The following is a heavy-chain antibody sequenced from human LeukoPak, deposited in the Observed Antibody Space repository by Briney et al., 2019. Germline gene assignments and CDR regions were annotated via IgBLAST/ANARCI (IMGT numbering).Heavy chain of an antibody. CDR3: AISDYGGKSPPLDY. D-gene: IGHD4-23*01. J-gene: IGHJ4*02. CDR2: INPNSGGT. V-gene: IGHV1-2*02. CDR1: GYTFTDYY. Sequence: GASVKVSCKASGYTFTDYYMHWVRQAPGQGLEWMGWINPNSGGTNYAQKFQGRVTMTRDTSISTAYMELSRLRSDDTAVYYCAISDYGGKSPPLDYWGQGTLVTVSS.